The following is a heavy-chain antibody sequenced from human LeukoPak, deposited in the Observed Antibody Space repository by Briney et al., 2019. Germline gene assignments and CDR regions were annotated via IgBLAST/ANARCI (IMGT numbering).Heavy chain of an antibody. V-gene: IGHV4-61*02. J-gene: IGHJ4*02. Sequence: SETLSLTCTVSGGSISSGSYYWSWIRQPAGKGLEWIGRIYTSGSTNYNPSLKSRVTISVDTSKNQFSLKLSSVTAADTAVYYCARPNQYYFDYWGQGTLVTVSS. CDR1: GGSISSGSYY. D-gene: IGHD1-14*01. CDR2: IYTSGST. CDR3: ARPNQYYFDY.